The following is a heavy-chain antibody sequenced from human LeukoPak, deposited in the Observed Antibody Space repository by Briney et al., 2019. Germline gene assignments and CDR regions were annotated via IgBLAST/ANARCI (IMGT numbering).Heavy chain of an antibody. CDR3: VGTGPLSSNGWDFNY. V-gene: IGHV3-48*02. D-gene: IGHD6-19*01. CDR2: ISSSSTTI. CDR1: GFIFSSYS. J-gene: IGHJ4*02. Sequence: PGGSLRLSCAASGFIFSSYSMIWVRQAPGKGLESISSISSSSTTISYADSVKGRFTISRDNAKSSLYLQMTSLRDEDTAVYYCVGTGPLSSNGWDFNYWGQGTLVTVSS.